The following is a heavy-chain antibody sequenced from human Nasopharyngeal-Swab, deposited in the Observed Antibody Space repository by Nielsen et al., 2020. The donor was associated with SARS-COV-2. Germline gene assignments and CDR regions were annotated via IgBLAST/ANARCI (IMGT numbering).Heavy chain of an antibody. CDR1: GFTFSTYA. CDR3: AKDIYGWAFDV. J-gene: IGHJ3*01. V-gene: IGHV3-23*01. Sequence: GGSLRLSCAASGFTFSTYAMTWVRQAPGKGLEWVSTIDAGGGNTWYADSVKGRFTISRDNSKNTLYLQMNSLRAEDTALYFCAKDIYGWAFDVWGQGTRVTVSP. D-gene: IGHD4-17*01. CDR2: IDAGGGNT.